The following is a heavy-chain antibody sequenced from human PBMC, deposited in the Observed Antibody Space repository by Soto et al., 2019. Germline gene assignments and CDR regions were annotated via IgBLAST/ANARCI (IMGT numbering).Heavy chain of an antibody. CDR2: IIPIFGTA. CDR3: ARVQDVDTAMDDDY. V-gene: IGHV1-69*13. D-gene: IGHD5-18*01. J-gene: IGHJ4*02. Sequence: EASVKVSCKASGGTFSSYAISWVRQAPGQGLEWMGGIIPIFGTANYAQKFQGRVTITADESTSTAYMELSSLRSEDTAVYYCARVQDVDTAMDDDYWGQGTLVTVSS. CDR1: GGTFSSYA.